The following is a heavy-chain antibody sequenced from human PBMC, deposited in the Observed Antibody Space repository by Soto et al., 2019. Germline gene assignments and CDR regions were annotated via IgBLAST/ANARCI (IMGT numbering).Heavy chain of an antibody. CDR1: GFTFSSYD. CDR2: IGTAGDT. J-gene: IGHJ6*03. CDR3: ARSPSTVTTSNYYYYYMDV. D-gene: IGHD4-17*01. Sequence: EVQLVESGGGLVQPGGSLRLSCAASGFTFSSYDMHWVRQATGKGLEWVSAIGTAGDTYYPGSVKGRFTISRENAKNSLYLQMNSLRAGDTAVYYCARSPSTVTTSNYYYYYMDVWGKGTTVTVSS. V-gene: IGHV3-13*01.